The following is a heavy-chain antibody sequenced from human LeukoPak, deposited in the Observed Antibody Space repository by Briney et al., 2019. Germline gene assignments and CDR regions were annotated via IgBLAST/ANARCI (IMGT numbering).Heavy chain of an antibody. CDR2: ISYDGRDK. J-gene: IGHJ4*02. CDR3: ARGNSQAYDY. D-gene: IGHD2-21*01. Sequence: PGGSLRLSCAASGFTFRSYAMHWVRQGPGKGLEWVAVISYDGRDKYYADSVKGRFSISRDNSKNTLYVQMNSLRAEDTAVYYCARGNSQAYDYWGQGTLVTVSS. CDR1: GFTFRSYA. V-gene: IGHV3-30*04.